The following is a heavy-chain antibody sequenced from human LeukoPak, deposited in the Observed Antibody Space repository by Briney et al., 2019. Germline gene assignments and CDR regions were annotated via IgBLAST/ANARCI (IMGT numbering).Heavy chain of an antibody. CDR1: GGSISSYY. D-gene: IGHD6-13*01. Sequence: SETLSLTCTVSGGSISSYYWSWIRQPPGKGLEWIGYIYTSGSTNYNPSLKSRVTISVDTSKNQFSLKLSSVTAADTAVYYCARHYSSSWYGGDNWFDPWGQGTLVTVSS. CDR3: ARHYSSSWYGGDNWFDP. CDR2: IYTSGST. J-gene: IGHJ5*02. V-gene: IGHV4-4*09.